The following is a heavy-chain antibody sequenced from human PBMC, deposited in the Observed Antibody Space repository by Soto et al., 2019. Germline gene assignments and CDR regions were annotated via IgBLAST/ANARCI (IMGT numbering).Heavy chain of an antibody. CDR3: ARDRSEQWLVPSLYYYYYGMDV. V-gene: IGHV1-46*01. CDR2: INPSGGST. D-gene: IGHD6-19*01. CDR1: GYTFTSYY. Sequence: ASVKVSCKASGYTFTSYYMHWVRQAPGQGLEWMGIINPSGGSTSYAQKFQGRVTMTRDTSTSTVYMELSSLRSEDTAVYYCARDRSEQWLVPSLYYYYYGMDVRGQGTTVTVSS. J-gene: IGHJ6*02.